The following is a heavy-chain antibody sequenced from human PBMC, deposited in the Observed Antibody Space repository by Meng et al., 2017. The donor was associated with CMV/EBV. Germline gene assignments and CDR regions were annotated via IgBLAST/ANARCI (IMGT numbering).Heavy chain of an antibody. CDR2: MNPNSGNT. D-gene: IGHD2-8*01. J-gene: IGHJ5*02. CDR1: GYTFTSYD. Sequence: ASVKVSCKASGYTFTSYDINWVRQATGQGLEWMGWMNPNSGNTGYAQKFQGRVTMTRNTSISTAYMELSRLRSDDTAVYYCARFDYCTNGVCPPDPWGQGTLVTVSS. CDR3: ARFDYCTNGVCPPDP. V-gene: IGHV1-8*01.